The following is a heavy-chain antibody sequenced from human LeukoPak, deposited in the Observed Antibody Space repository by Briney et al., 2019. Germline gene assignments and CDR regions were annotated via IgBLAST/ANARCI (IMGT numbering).Heavy chain of an antibody. Sequence: SETLSLTCTVSGGSISSYYWSWIRQPAGKGLEWIGYIYYSGSTNYNPSLKSRVTISVDTSKNQFSLKLSSVTAADTAVYYCARASFRRGYCSGGSCLWAFDIWGQGTMVTVSS. J-gene: IGHJ3*02. D-gene: IGHD2-15*01. CDR2: IYYSGST. V-gene: IGHV4-59*12. CDR3: ARASFRRGYCSGGSCLWAFDI. CDR1: GGSISSYY.